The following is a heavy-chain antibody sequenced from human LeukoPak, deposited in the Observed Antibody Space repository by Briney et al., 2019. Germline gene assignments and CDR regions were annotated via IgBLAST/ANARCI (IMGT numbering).Heavy chain of an antibody. V-gene: IGHV4-34*01. CDR2: INHSGST. CDR1: GGSFSGYY. D-gene: IGHD5-12*01. CDR3: ARFPVDYYFDY. J-gene: IGHJ4*02. Sequence: SETLSLTCAVYGGSFSGYYWTWIRQPPGKGLEWIGEINHSGSTSYNPSLKSRLTISVDTSKNQFSLKLRSVTAADTAVYYCARFPVDYYFDYWGQGTLVTVSS.